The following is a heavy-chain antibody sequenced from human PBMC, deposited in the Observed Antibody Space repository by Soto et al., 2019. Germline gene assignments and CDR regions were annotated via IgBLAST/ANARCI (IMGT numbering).Heavy chain of an antibody. D-gene: IGHD6-25*01. Sequence: EVQLVESGGGLVQPGRSLRLSCAASGFTFDDYALHWVRQVPGKGMEWVSGISWNSVAIHYADSVKGRFTISRDNAKNSLYLQMHNMRGEDTALYYCTKAKRLTATGSDWGQGTLVTDSS. CDR2: ISWNSVAI. V-gene: IGHV3-9*01. J-gene: IGHJ4*02. CDR3: TKAKRLTATGSD. CDR1: GFTFDDYA.